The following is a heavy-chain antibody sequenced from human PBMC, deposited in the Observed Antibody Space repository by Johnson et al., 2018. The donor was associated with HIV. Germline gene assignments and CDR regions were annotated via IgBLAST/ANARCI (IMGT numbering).Heavy chain of an antibody. CDR2: ISYDGSNK. Sequence: QVQLVESGGGVVQPGRSLRLSCAASGFTFSSYAMHWVRQAPGKGLEWVAVISYDGSNKYYADSVKGRFTISRDNSKNTLYLQMNSLRAEDTAVYYCAGEVAIGYSYGYLIGAFDIWGQGTMVTVSS. J-gene: IGHJ3*02. CDR3: AGEVAIGYSYGYLIGAFDI. CDR1: GFTFSSYA. D-gene: IGHD5-18*01. V-gene: IGHV3-30*14.